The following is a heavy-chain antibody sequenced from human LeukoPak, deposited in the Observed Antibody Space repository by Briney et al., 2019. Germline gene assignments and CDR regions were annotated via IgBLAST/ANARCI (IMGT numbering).Heavy chain of an antibody. D-gene: IGHD3-10*01. CDR3: ARDWNGSGSYYNEPFDP. J-gene: IGHJ5*02. CDR2: ISSSSSYI. Sequence: GGSLRLSCAASGFTFSSYSMNWVRQAPGKGLEWVSSISSSSSYIYYADSVKGRFTISRDNAKNSLYLRMNSLRAEDTAVYYCARDWNGSGSYYNEPFDPWGQGTLVTVSS. V-gene: IGHV3-21*01. CDR1: GFTFSSYS.